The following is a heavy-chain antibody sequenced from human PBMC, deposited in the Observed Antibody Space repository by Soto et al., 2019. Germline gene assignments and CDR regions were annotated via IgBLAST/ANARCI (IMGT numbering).Heavy chain of an antibody. CDR1: GGTFSSYA. Sequence: SVKVSCKTSGGTFSSYAISWVRQAPGQGLEWMGGIVPIVDTATYAQKFQGRVTITRDTSASAAYMELSTLGSEDTSIYYCARSETDYSRFDYWGQGTLVTVSS. CDR3: ARSETDYSRFDY. J-gene: IGHJ4*02. V-gene: IGHV1-69*05. D-gene: IGHD3-9*01. CDR2: IVPIVDTA.